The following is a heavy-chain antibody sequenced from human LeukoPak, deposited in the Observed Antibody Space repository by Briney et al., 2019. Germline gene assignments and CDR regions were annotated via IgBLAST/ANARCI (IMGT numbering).Heavy chain of an antibody. D-gene: IGHD3-10*01. Sequence: AGALRLSCAASGFTLSSYAMSWVRQAPGKGLEWVSAISGSGGSTYYADSVKGRFTISRDNSKNTLYLQMNSLRAEDTAVYYCAKDMGRWFGELTYFDYWGQGTLVTVSS. CDR1: GFTLSSYA. V-gene: IGHV3-23*01. CDR3: AKDMGRWFGELTYFDY. J-gene: IGHJ4*02. CDR2: ISGSGGST.